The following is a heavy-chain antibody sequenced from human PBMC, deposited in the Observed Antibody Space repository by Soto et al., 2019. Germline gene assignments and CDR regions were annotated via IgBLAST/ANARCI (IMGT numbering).Heavy chain of an antibody. CDR2: ITGSGGSR. CDR1: GFTFSNYA. J-gene: IGHJ4*02. D-gene: IGHD2-15*01. CDR3: AKELGSGPSQNFDY. Sequence: PGGSLRLSCAASGFTFSNYAMSWVRQAPGKGLEWVSAITGSGGSRYYADSVKGRFAISRDNSKNTLYLQMNSLRAEDTAVYYCAKELGSGPSQNFDYWGQGTLVTVSS. V-gene: IGHV3-23*01.